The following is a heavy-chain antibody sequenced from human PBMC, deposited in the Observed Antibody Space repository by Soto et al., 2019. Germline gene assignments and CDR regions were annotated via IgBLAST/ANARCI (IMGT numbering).Heavy chain of an antibody. CDR2: ISSSSTYI. V-gene: IGHV3-21*01. J-gene: IGHJ4*02. CDR3: ARGTNYYDSSVYYGY. CDR1: GFTFSSYS. Sequence: EVQLVESGGGLVKPGGSLRLSCAASGFTFSSYSMNWVRQAPVKGLQWVSSISSSSTYIYYADSVKGRFTTSRDNAKNSLYLKMNRLRAEATAVYYCARGTNYYDSSVYYGYWGQGTLVPVSS. D-gene: IGHD3-22*01.